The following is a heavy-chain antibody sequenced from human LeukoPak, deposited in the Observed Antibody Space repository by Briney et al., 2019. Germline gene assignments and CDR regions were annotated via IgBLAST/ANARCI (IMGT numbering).Heavy chain of an antibody. CDR2: ISSSSSYI. Sequence: PGGSLRLSCAASGFTFSSYSMNWVRQAPGKGLEWXSSISSSSSYIYYADSVKGRFTISRDNAKNSLYLQMNSLRAEDTAVYYCAREYSSGWGPSYYFDYWGQGTLVTVSS. CDR3: AREYSSGWGPSYYFDY. J-gene: IGHJ4*02. D-gene: IGHD6-19*01. CDR1: GFTFSSYS. V-gene: IGHV3-21*01.